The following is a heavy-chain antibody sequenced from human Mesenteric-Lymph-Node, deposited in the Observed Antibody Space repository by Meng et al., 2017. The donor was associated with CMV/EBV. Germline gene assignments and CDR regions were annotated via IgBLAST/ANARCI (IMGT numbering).Heavy chain of an antibody. CDR3: ARSLFGGYCSSTSCYGRGFDY. CDR2: IKHSGST. V-gene: IGHV4-34*01. J-gene: IGHJ4*02. D-gene: IGHD2-2*01. CDR1: FGGYC. Sequence: FGGYCWSWSRQPPGKGLEWIGEIKHSGSTNYNPSLKSRVTISVDTSKNQFSLKLSSVTAADTAVYYCARSLFGGYCSSTSCYGRGFDYWGQGTLVTVSS.